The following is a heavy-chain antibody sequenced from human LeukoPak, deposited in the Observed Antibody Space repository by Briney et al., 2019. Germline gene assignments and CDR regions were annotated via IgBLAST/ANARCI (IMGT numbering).Heavy chain of an antibody. J-gene: IGHJ4*02. CDR2: IKSKTDGGTT. Sequence: PGGSLRLSCAASGFTFSNAWMSWVRQAPGKGLEWVGCIKSKTDGGTTDYAAPVKGRFTISRDDSKNTLYLQMKILKTEDTGVDYCTTVSGYWGQGTLVTVSS. CDR3: TTVSGY. CDR1: GFTFSNAW. V-gene: IGHV3-15*01.